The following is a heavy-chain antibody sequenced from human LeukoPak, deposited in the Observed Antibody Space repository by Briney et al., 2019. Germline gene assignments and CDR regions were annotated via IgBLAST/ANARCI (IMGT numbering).Heavy chain of an antibody. J-gene: IGHJ4*02. CDR1: GFTVSSNY. Sequence: GGSLRLSCAASGFTVSSNYMSWVRQAPGKGLEWVSVIYSGGSTYYADSVKGRFTISRDNSKNTLYLQMNSLRAEDTAVYYCARGDYYDSSGYYEGDFDYWGQGTLVTVSS. CDR3: ARGDYYDSSGYYEGDFDY. D-gene: IGHD3-22*01. V-gene: IGHV3-53*01. CDR2: IYSGGST.